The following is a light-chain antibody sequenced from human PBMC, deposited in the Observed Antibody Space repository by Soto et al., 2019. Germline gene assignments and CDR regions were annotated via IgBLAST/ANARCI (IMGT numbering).Light chain of an antibody. V-gene: IGKV3-20*01. Sequence: EIVLTQSPGTLSLSPGERATLSCRASQSVSSSYLAWYQQKPGQAPRLLIYGASSSATGIPDRFSGSGSGTDFTLTISRLEPEDFAVYYCQQYGSSSITFGPGTKVDIK. CDR2: GAS. CDR1: QSVSSSY. J-gene: IGKJ3*01. CDR3: QQYGSSSIT.